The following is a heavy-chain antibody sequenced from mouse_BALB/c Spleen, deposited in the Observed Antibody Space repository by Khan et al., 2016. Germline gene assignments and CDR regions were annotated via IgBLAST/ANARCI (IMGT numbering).Heavy chain of an antibody. Sequence: EVKLEVSGGGLVQPGGSMKLSCVASGFTFSNYWMNWVRQSPEKGLEWVAEIRLKSNNYATHYAESVKGRFTISRDDSKSSVYLQMNNLRAEDTGIYYCTRGIYYGSLYAMDYWGQGTSVTVSS. D-gene: IGHD1-1*01. CDR2: IRLKSNNYAT. CDR1: GFTFSNYW. V-gene: IGHV6-6*02. CDR3: TRGIYYGSLYAMDY. J-gene: IGHJ4*01.